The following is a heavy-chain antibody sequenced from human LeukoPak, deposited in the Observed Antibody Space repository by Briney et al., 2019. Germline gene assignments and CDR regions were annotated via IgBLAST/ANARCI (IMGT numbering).Heavy chain of an antibody. CDR2: ISGSGGST. J-gene: IGHJ4*02. CDR1: GFTFSSYA. V-gene: IGHV3-23*01. CDR3: AKYVIQQLRSSGYDYFDY. Sequence: PGGSLRLSRAASGFTFSSYAMSWVRQAPGKGLEWVSAISGSGGSTYYADSVKGRFTISRDNSKNTLYLQLNSLRAEDTAVYYCAKYVIQQLRSSGYDYFDYWGQGTLVTVSS. D-gene: IGHD5-12*01.